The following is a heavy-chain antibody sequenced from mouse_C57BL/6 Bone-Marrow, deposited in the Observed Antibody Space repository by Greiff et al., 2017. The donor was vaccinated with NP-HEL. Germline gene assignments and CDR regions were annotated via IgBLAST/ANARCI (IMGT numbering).Heavy chain of an antibody. CDR1: GYTFTSYW. V-gene: IGHV1-52*01. D-gene: IGHD2-4*01. Sequence: QVQLQQPGAELVRPGSSVKLSCKASGYTFTSYWMHWVKQRPIQGLEWIGNIDPSDSETHYIQKFKDKATLTVDKSSSTAYMQLSSLTTEDSAVYYCARLGGSTMITAAMDYWGQGTSVTVSS. J-gene: IGHJ4*01. CDR2: IDPSDSET. CDR3: ARLGGSTMITAAMDY.